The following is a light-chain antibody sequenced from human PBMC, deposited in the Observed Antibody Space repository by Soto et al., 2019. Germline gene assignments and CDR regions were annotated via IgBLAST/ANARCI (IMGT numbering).Light chain of an antibody. CDR3: QQYVSSWT. CDR1: QSVSSSY. Sequence: EIVLTQSPGTLSLSPGERATLSCRASQSVSSSYLVGYQQKRGQAPRLLIYGASSRATGIPDRLSGSGSGTDFTLTIRRLEPEDFAVYYWQQYVSSWTFGQGTKVEIK. V-gene: IGKV3-20*01. CDR2: GAS. J-gene: IGKJ1*01.